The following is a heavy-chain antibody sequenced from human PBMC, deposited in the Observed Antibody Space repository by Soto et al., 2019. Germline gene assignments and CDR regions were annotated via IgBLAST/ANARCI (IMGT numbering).Heavy chain of an antibody. V-gene: IGHV1-3*01. Sequence: ASVKVSCKASGYIFTNYAIHWGRQAPGQRLEWMGWINAGTGNTRYSQKFQGRITISTDASASTAYIDLNSLRSEDTAVYYCARDRTTSSTRQFDYWGQGSLVTVSS. CDR2: INAGTGNT. CDR1: GYIFTNYA. J-gene: IGHJ4*02. CDR3: ARDRTTSSTRQFDY. D-gene: IGHD4-17*01.